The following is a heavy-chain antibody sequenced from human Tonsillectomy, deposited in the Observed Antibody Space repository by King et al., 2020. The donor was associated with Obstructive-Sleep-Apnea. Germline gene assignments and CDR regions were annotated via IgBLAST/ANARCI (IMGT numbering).Heavy chain of an antibody. V-gene: IGHV4-59*08. CDR1: GGSISSYY. Sequence: LQLQESGPGLVKPSETLSLTCTVSGGSISSYYWSWIRQPPGKGLEWIGYIYYSGSTNYNPSLKSRVTILVDTSKNQFSLKLSSVTAADTAVYYCARWLANYDILTGYTYWYFDLWGRGTLVTVSS. CDR2: IYYSGST. CDR3: ARWLANYDILTGYTYWYFDL. J-gene: IGHJ2*01. D-gene: IGHD3-9*01.